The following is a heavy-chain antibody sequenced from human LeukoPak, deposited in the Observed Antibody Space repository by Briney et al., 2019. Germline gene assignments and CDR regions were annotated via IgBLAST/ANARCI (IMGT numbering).Heavy chain of an antibody. CDR3: ARGALHVFDY. V-gene: IGHV3-48*03. CDR2: ISTSGSTT. Sequence: GGSLRLSCAASGFTFSDYEINWGRQAPGKGLEWISCISTSGSTTYYADSVKGRFTISRDNAKNSLFLQMNTLAAEDTAVYYCARGALHVFDYWGQGTPVTVSS. D-gene: IGHD3-10*02. J-gene: IGHJ4*02. CDR1: GFTFSDYE.